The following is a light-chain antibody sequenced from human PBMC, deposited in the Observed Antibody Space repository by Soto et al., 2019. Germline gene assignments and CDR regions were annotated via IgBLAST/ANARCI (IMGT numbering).Light chain of an antibody. Sequence: IVLTQSPGTLSLSPGERATLSCRVGQRLTPNMAWYQPKPGQAPRLLIYDVSNRATGIPARFRGSLSGTDFTLTISSLEPEDFAVYYCQQRSNWPRPFGQGTKVDIK. CDR3: QQRSNWPRP. CDR2: DVS. V-gene: IGKV3-11*01. J-gene: IGKJ1*01. CDR1: QRLTPN.